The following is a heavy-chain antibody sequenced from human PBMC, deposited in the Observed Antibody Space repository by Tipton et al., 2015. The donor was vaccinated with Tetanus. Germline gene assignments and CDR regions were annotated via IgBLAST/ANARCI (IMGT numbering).Heavy chain of an antibody. CDR3: ARDQIVEQATRDHDYGVDA. CDR1: KFSFSRHS. D-gene: IGHD3-22*01. V-gene: IGHV3-21*01. CDR2: ISSGSTYI. J-gene: IGHJ6*02. Sequence: GSLRLSCAASKFSFSRHSMNWVRQAPGKGLEWVSSISSGSTYIYYADSVKGRFTISRDNAKNSLYLLMDSLRAEDTAVYYCARDQIVEQATRDHDYGVDAWGQGTTVTVSS.